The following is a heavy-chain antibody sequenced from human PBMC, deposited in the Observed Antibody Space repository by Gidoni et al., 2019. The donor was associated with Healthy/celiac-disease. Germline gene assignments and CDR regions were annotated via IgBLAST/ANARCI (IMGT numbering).Heavy chain of an antibody. D-gene: IGHD3-10*01. CDR2: ISGSGGST. Sequence: EVQLLETGGGLLQPGGSLRLSCAASGFTFSGYAMSWVRQAPGKGLEWGSAISGSGGSTYDADSVKGRFTISRDNSKNTLYLQMNSLRAEDTAVYYCAKQGGGVRGVGGDYWGQGTLVTVSS. J-gene: IGHJ4*02. CDR1: GFTFSGYA. V-gene: IGHV3-23*01. CDR3: AKQGGGVRGVGGDY.